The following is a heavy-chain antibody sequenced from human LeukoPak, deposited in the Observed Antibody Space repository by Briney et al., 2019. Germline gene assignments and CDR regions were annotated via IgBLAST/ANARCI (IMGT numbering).Heavy chain of an antibody. J-gene: IGHJ6*04. CDR2: IIPIFGTA. Sequence: SVKVSCRASGGTFSSYAISWVRQAPGQGLEWMGGIIPIFGTANYAQKFQGRVTITADESTSTAYMELSSLRSEDTAVYFCAGIPVFGVVLHQEPVWGKGTTVTVSS. D-gene: IGHD3-3*01. CDR1: GGTFSSYA. CDR3: AGIPVFGVVLHQEPV. V-gene: IGHV1-69*13.